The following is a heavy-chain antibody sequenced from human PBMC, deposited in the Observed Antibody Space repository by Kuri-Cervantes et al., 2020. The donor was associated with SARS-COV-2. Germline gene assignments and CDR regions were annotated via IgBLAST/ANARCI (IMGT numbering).Heavy chain of an antibody. Sequence: SVKVSCKTSGGSFSSYAISWVRQAPGQGLEWMGRIIPIVGVPNYAQNFQGRVTITADTSTSTAYVELSSLRSEDTAVHHCARETSRTSGTGYYFDYWGQGTLVTVSS. CDR3: ARETSRTSGTGYYFDY. V-gene: IGHV1-69*04. J-gene: IGHJ4*02. D-gene: IGHD6-19*01. CDR1: GGSFSSYA. CDR2: IIPIVGVP.